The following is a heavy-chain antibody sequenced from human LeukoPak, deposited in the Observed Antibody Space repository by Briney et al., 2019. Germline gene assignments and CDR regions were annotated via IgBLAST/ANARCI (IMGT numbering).Heavy chain of an antibody. J-gene: IGHJ4*02. Sequence: ASVKVSCKVSGYTLTELSMHWVRQAPGKGFEWMGRFDPEKGETIYAQKFQGRVTMTEDTSTDTAYMELSSLRSEDTAVYYCATEGYYDSSGYYTDYWGQGTLVTVSS. V-gene: IGHV1-24*01. CDR3: ATEGYYDSSGYYTDY. D-gene: IGHD3-22*01. CDR2: FDPEKGET. CDR1: GYTLTELS.